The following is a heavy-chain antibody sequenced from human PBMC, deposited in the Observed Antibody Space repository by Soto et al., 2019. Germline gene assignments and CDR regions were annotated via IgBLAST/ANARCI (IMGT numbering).Heavy chain of an antibody. CDR2: IWYDGSNK. Sequence: VQLVESGGGVVQPGRSLRLSCAASGFTFSNYGMHWVRQAPGKGLEWVALIWYDGSNKYYADSVTGRFTVSRDNSNEKLYLQMNSLRAEDTAVYYCAREGSGRAYAYLQHWGQGSLVTVSS. V-gene: IGHV3-33*01. CDR3: AREGSGRAYAYLQH. J-gene: IGHJ1*01. D-gene: IGHD1-26*01. CDR1: GFTFSNYG.